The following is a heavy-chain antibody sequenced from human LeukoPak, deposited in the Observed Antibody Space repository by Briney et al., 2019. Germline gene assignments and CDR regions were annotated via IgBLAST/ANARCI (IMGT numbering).Heavy chain of an antibody. CDR2: ISYEGSIK. V-gene: IGHV3-30*03. Sequence: PGGSLRLSCSASGFTFISYGMHWVRQAPGKGLEWVALISYEGSIKYYADSVKGRFTISRGNAKNSLYLQMNSLRAEDTAVYYCARDSSGWYYFDYWGQGTLVTVSS. CDR3: ARDSSGWYYFDY. CDR1: GFTFISYG. D-gene: IGHD6-19*01. J-gene: IGHJ4*02.